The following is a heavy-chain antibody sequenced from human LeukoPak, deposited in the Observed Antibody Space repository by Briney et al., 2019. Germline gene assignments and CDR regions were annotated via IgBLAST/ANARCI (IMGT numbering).Heavy chain of an antibody. CDR3: ARTPKYYYDSSGYYWGYYFDY. Sequence: PGGSLRLSCAASGFTFSDYYMSWIRQAPGKGLEWVSYISSSGSSIYYADSVEGRFTISRDNAKNSLYLQMDSLRAEDTAVYYCARTPKYYYDSSGYYWGYYFDYWGQGTLVTVSS. D-gene: IGHD3-22*01. V-gene: IGHV3-11*04. CDR2: ISSSGSSI. J-gene: IGHJ4*02. CDR1: GFTFSDYY.